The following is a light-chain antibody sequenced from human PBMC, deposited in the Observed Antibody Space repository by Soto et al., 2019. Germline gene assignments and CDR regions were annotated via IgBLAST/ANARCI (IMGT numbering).Light chain of an antibody. V-gene: IGLV1-47*01. CDR2: RNN. J-gene: IGLJ2*01. Sequence: QSVLTQPPSASGTPVQRVTISCSGSSSNIGSNYVYWYQQLPGTAPKLLIYRNNQRPSGVPDRFSGSKSGTSASLAISGLRSEDEADYYCAAWDDSLSVYVVFGGVTKLTVL. CDR1: SSNIGSNY. CDR3: AAWDDSLSVYVV.